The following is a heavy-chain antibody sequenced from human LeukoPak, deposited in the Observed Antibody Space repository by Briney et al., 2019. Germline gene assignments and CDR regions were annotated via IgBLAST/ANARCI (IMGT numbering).Heavy chain of an antibody. D-gene: IGHD3-22*01. V-gene: IGHV3-74*01. CDR1: GFTFSNCW. Sequence: GGSLRLSCAASGFTFSNCWMHWVRQAPGKGLEWVSRIQSDGRTTSFADSVKGRFTISRDNAKNTLYLQMNSLRAEDTAVYYCARDMYYYNSSAFYHYYYGMDVWGQGTTVTVSS. CDR3: ARDMYYYNSSAFYHYYYGMDV. J-gene: IGHJ6*02. CDR2: IQSDGRTT.